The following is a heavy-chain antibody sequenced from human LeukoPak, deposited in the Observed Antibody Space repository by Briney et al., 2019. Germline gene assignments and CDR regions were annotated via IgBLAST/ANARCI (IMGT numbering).Heavy chain of an antibody. J-gene: IGHJ4*02. CDR2: ISDRGDRT. V-gene: IGHV3-23*01. Sequence: GGSLRLSCAASGFTFSSYAMSWVRQAPGKGLEWVSAISDRGDRTWDADSVKGRVTISRDNYKNTLFLQMDSLRAEDTAIYYCAKDSYDSSGSRYDYWGQGTLVTVSS. CDR3: AKDSYDSSGSRYDY. D-gene: IGHD3-22*01. CDR1: GFTFSSYA.